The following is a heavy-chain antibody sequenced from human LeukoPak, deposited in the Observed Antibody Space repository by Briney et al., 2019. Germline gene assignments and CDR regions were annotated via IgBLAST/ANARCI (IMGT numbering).Heavy chain of an antibody. CDR2: IYSGTI. CDR1: GFTFSSYW. V-gene: IGHV3-53*01. CDR3: ARRAGAYSHPYDY. Sequence: GGSLRLSCAASGFTFSSYWMSWVRQAPGKGLEWVSFIYSGTIHYSDSVKARFTISRDNSENTLYLQMNSLRAEDTAVYYCARRAGAYSHPYDYWGQGTLVTVSS. J-gene: IGHJ4*02. D-gene: IGHD4/OR15-4a*01.